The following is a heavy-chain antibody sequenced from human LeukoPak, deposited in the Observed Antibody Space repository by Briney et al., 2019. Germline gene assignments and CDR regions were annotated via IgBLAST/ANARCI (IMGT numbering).Heavy chain of an antibody. CDR2: ISGSGGST. CDR3: AKGGYSSGWYY. J-gene: IGHJ4*02. CDR1: GFTFSSYA. Sequence: GGSLGLSCAASGFTFSSYAMSWVRQAPGKGLEWVSAISGSGGSTYYADSVKGRFTISRDNSKNTLYLQMNSLRAEDTAVYYCAKGGYSSGWYYWGQGTLVTVSS. D-gene: IGHD6-19*01. V-gene: IGHV3-23*01.